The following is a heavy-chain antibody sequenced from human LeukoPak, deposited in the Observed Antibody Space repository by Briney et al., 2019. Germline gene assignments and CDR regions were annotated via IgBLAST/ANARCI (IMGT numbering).Heavy chain of an antibody. J-gene: IGHJ3*02. CDR1: GGSISSGGYS. Sequence: SETLSLTCAVSGGSISSGGYSWSWIRQPPGKGLEWIGYIYHSGSTYYNPSLKSRVTISVDRSKNQFSLKLSPVTAADTAVYYCARSPDYYDSSGPLAFDIWGQGTMVTVSS. CDR2: IYHSGST. V-gene: IGHV4-30-2*01. CDR3: ARSPDYYDSSGPLAFDI. D-gene: IGHD3-22*01.